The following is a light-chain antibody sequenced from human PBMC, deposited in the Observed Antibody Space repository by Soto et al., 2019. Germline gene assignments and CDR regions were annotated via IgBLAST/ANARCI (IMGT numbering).Light chain of an antibody. V-gene: IGLV2-14*01. CDR1: NDDVGAYNY. Sequence: QSVLTQPASVSGSPGQSITISCTGSNDDVGAYNYVSWYQQHPGKAPRLIIYEVNNQPSGVSHRFSGSKSGNTASLTISGLQADDEADYYCASYTITSPRVFGGGTKLTVL. CDR3: ASYTITSPRV. J-gene: IGLJ3*02. CDR2: EVN.